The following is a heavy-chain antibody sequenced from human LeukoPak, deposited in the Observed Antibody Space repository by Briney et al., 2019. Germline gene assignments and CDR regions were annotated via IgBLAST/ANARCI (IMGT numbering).Heavy chain of an antibody. D-gene: IGHD3-22*01. J-gene: IGHJ4*02. CDR2: IYPGDSDT. CDR3: ARLTYYYDSSGYYYVPQPDDY. CDR1: GYSFTSYW. Sequence: GESLKISCKGSGYSFTSYWIGWVRQMPGKGLEWMGIIYPGDSDTRYSPSFKGQVTISADKSISTAYLQWSSLKASDTAMYYCARLTYYYDSSGYYYVPQPDDYWGQGTLVTVSS. V-gene: IGHV5-51*01.